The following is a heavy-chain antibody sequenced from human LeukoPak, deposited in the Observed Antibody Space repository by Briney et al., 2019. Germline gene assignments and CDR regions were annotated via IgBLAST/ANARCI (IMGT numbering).Heavy chain of an antibody. V-gene: IGHV3-7*01. CDR3: ARVRITMVRGVIADYYYYMDV. Sequence: AGGSLRLSCAASGFTFSSYWMSWVRQAPGKGLEWVANIKQDGSEKYYVDSVKGRFTISRDNAKNSLYLQMNSLRAEDTAVYYCARVRITMVRGVIADYYYYMDVWGKGTTVTVSS. J-gene: IGHJ6*03. CDR1: GFTFSSYW. CDR2: IKQDGSEK. D-gene: IGHD3-10*01.